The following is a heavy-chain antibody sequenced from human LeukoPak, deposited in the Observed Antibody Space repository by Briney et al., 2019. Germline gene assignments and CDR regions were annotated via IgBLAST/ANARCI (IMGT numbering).Heavy chain of an antibody. J-gene: IGHJ4*02. CDR3: AQTTGWPGFDF. CDR1: GASTSGRY. D-gene: IGHD6-19*01. Sequence: SETLSLTCSASGASTSGRYWSWIRQSPGRTLEWIGHIHNGRNTKYNPSLTSRVTISVDTSKNQFSLRMTSVTAADTAIYYCAQTTGWPGFDFWGPGALVTVSS. CDR2: IHNGRNT. V-gene: IGHV4-59*08.